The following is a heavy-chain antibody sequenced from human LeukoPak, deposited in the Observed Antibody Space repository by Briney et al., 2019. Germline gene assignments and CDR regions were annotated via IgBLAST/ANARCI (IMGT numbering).Heavy chain of an antibody. D-gene: IGHD4-23*01. CDR2: ISGSGGST. Sequence: PGGSLRLSCAVSGFTVSGDYMSWVRQAPGKGLEWVSAISGSGGSTYYADSVKGRFTISRDNSKNTLYLQMNSLRAEDTAVYYCAKDQTPYYWGQGTLVTVSS. CDR1: GFTVSGDY. J-gene: IGHJ4*02. V-gene: IGHV3-23*01. CDR3: AKDQTPYY.